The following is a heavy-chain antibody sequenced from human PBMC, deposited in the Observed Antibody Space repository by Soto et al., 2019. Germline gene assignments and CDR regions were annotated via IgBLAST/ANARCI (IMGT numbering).Heavy chain of an antibody. Sequence: EVQLVESGGGLVQPGGSLRLSCAASGFTVSTKYMSWVRQAPGKGLERVSVIYSGGSTFYADSVRGRFTISRDHTKNTVNIQMNSLRAEDTAVYYCARDPWAADYWGQGTLVTVSS. V-gene: IGHV3-66*01. D-gene: IGHD3-16*01. CDR2: IYSGGST. CDR3: ARDPWAADY. J-gene: IGHJ4*02. CDR1: GFTVSTKY.